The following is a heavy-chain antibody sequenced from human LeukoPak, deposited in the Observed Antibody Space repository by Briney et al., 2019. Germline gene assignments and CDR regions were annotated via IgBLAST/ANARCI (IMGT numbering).Heavy chain of an antibody. CDR1: GYTFTSYG. Sequence: ASVKVSCKASGYTFTSYGISWVRQAPGQGLEWMGWISAYNGNTNYAQKLQGRVTMTTDTSTSTAYMELRSLRSDDTAVYYCAGQIYGDSGGNWFDPWGQGTLVTVSS. V-gene: IGHV1-18*01. D-gene: IGHD4-17*01. CDR2: ISAYNGNT. CDR3: AGQIYGDSGGNWFDP. J-gene: IGHJ5*02.